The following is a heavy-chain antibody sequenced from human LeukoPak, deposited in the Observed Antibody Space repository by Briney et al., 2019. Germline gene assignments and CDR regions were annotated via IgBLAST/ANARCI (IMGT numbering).Heavy chain of an antibody. CDR3: VKESGYFDY. CDR1: GFTFSNAW. Sequence: PGGSLRLSCAASGFTFSNAWMNWVRQAPGKGLEWVAVITYDGSNKFYADSVKGRFTISRDNSKNTLYLQMNSLRAEDTAVYYCVKESGYFDYWGQGTLVTVSS. V-gene: IGHV3-30*18. J-gene: IGHJ4*02. CDR2: ITYDGSNK.